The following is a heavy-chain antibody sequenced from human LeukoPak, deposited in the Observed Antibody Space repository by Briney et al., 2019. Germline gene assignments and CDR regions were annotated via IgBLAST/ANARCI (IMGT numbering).Heavy chain of an antibody. J-gene: IGHJ4*02. D-gene: IGHD3-3*01. Sequence: GGSLRLSCAASGFTFSSYGMHWVRQAPGKGLEWVAVIWYDGSNKYYADSVKGRFTISRDNSKNTLYLQMNSLRAEDTAVYYCARGGRFLEWSLWEGYFDYWGQGTLVTVSS. CDR1: GFTFSSYG. CDR2: IWYDGSNK. CDR3: ARGGRFLEWSLWEGYFDY. V-gene: IGHV3-33*01.